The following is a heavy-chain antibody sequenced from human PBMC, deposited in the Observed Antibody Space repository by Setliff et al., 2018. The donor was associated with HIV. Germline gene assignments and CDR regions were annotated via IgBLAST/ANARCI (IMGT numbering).Heavy chain of an antibody. CDR2: IDPTDSYI. V-gene: IGHV5-10-1*01. D-gene: IGHD2-21*01. J-gene: IGHJ6*02. CDR3: ARQSYYYYNMDV. Sequence: LGESLKISCKGSGYSFASYWISWVRQMPGKGLEWMGRIDPTDSYINDSPPYQGHVTISVDKPISTVYLQWSSLKASDTAIYYCARQSYYYYNMDVWGQGTTVTVSS. CDR1: GYSFASYW.